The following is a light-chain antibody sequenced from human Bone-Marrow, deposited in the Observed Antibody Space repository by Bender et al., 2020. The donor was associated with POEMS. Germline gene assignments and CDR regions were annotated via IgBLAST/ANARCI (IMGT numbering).Light chain of an antibody. Sequence: QSVLTQPPSASGAPGQRVTISCSGTSSNIETNYVYWYQQFPGTAPKLLIYRNNQRPSGVPDRFSGSKSGTSASLAISGLQSEDEADYYCAAWEDSLNGWVFGGGTKLTVL. V-gene: IGLV1-47*01. CDR2: RNN. CDR1: SSNIETNY. J-gene: IGLJ3*02. CDR3: AAWEDSLNGWV.